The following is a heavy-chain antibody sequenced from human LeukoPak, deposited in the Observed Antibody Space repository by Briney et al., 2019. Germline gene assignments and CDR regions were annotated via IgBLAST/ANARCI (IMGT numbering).Heavy chain of an antibody. D-gene: IGHD4-17*01. CDR2: IRYDGSNK. CDR3: AKTYGEHFDY. CDR1: GFTFSSYG. J-gene: IGHJ4*02. V-gene: IGHV3-30*02. Sequence: GGSLRLSCAASGFTFSSYGMHWVRQAPGKGLEWVAFIRYDGSNKYYADSVKGRFTISRDNSKNTLYLQMNGLRAEDTAVYYCAKTYGEHFDYWGQGTLVTVSS.